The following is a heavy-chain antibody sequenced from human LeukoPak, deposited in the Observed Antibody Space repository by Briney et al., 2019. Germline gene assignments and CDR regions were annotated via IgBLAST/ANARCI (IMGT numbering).Heavy chain of an antibody. D-gene: IGHD2-2*01. CDR1: GYTFTGCY. CDR3: AREWGYCSSTSCPPWFDP. J-gene: IGHJ5*02. CDR2: INPNSGGT. Sequence: ASVKVSCKASGYTFTGCYMHWVRQAPGQGLEWMGWINPNSGGTNYAQKFQGRVTMTRDTSISTAYMELSRLRSDDTAVYYCAREWGYCSSTSCPPWFDPWGQGTLVTVSS. V-gene: IGHV1-2*02.